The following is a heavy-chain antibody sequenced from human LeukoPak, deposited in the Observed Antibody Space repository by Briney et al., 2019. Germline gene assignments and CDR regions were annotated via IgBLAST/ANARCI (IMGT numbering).Heavy chain of an antibody. Sequence: GGSLRLSCAASGFTFSSYGMHWVRQAPGKGLEWVAVIWYDGSNKYYADSVKGRFTISRDNSKNTLYLQMNSLRAEDTAVYYCARDLDYYYGMDVWGQGTTVTVSS. CDR3: ARDLDYYYGMDV. CDR2: IWYDGSNK. CDR1: GFTFSSYG. V-gene: IGHV3-33*01. J-gene: IGHJ6*02.